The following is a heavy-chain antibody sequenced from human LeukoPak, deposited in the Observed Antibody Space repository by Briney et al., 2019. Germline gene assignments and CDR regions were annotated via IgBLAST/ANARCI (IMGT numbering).Heavy chain of an antibody. D-gene: IGHD1-26*01. Sequence: PGGSLRLSCAASGFTFSSYELNWVRQAPGKGLGWVSYITTSGSTIYYADSVKGRFTISRENAKNSLYLQMNSLRAEDTAVYYCVGDYRGFDYWGQGTLVTVSS. CDR3: VGDYRGFDY. V-gene: IGHV3-48*03. CDR2: ITTSGSTI. CDR1: GFTFSSYE. J-gene: IGHJ4*02.